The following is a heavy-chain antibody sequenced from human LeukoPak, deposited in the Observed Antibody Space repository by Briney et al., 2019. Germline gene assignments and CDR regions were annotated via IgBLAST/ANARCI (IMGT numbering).Heavy chain of an antibody. V-gene: IGHV4-34*01. CDR3: AREIVVVPAAIPGYYYMDV. CDR1: GGSFSDFY. CDR2: INHSGST. J-gene: IGHJ6*03. Sequence: PSETLSLTCAVYGGSFSDFYCSWFRQPPGKGLEWIGEINHSGSTDYNPSLKSRVTISVDTSKNQFSLKLSSVTAADTAVYYCAREIVVVPAAIPGYYYMDVWGKGNTVTVSS. D-gene: IGHD2-2*01.